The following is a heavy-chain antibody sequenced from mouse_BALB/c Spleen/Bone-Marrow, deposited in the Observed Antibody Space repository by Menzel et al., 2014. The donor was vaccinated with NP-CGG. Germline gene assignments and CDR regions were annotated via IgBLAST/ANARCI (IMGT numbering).Heavy chain of an antibody. D-gene: IGHD4-1*01. J-gene: IGHJ4*01. CDR3: TRQRNWDHYAMDY. CDR2: ISSGGGYT. V-gene: IGHV5-6*01. CDR1: GFTFSTYG. Sequence: EVQLQQSGGDLVEPGGSLKLSCAASGFTFSTYGMSWVRQTPDKRLEWVATISSGGGYTYYPDSVKGRFTISRDNANNTLYLQMSSLKSEDTAMYYCTRQRNWDHYAMDYWGQGTSVTVSS.